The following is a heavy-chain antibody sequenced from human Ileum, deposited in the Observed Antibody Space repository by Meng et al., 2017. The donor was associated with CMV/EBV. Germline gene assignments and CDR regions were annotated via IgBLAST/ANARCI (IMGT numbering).Heavy chain of an antibody. CDR3: ARESRLGGYYFDY. D-gene: IGHD3-16*01. Sequence: EVQLVESGGGLIQPGGSLSLSCAASGFTVSSNYMSWVRQAPGKGLEWVSVIYSGGSTYYADSVKGRFTISRDNSKNTLYLQMNSLRAEDTAVYYCARESRLGGYYFDYWGQGTLVTGSS. J-gene: IGHJ4*02. CDR1: GFTVSSNY. V-gene: IGHV3-53*01. CDR2: IYSGGST.